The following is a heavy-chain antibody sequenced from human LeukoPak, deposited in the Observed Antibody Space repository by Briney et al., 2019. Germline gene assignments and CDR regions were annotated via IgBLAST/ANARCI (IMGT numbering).Heavy chain of an antibody. Sequence: PSETLSLTCTVSGGSISSYYWSWIRQPPGKGLEWIGYIYYSGSTNYNTSLKSRVTISVDTSKNQFSLKLSSVTAADTAVYYCARGGMVRGVIITGYFDYWGQGTLVTVSS. CDR3: ARGGMVRGVIITGYFDY. J-gene: IGHJ4*02. CDR1: GGSISSYY. D-gene: IGHD3-10*01. CDR2: IYYSGST. V-gene: IGHV4-59*01.